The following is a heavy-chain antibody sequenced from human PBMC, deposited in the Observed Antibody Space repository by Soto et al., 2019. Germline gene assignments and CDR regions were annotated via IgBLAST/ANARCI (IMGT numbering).Heavy chain of an antibody. V-gene: IGHV4-39*01. CDR2: IYYSGST. D-gene: IGHD3-3*01. CDR1: GGSIISSSYY. Sequence: PSETLSLTCTVSGGSIISSSYYWGWIRQPPGKGLEWIGSIYYSGSTYYNPSLKSRVTISVDTSKNQFSLKLSSVTAADTAVYYCARQMTYYDFWSGYYFFGWGQGTLVTVSS. J-gene: IGHJ4*02. CDR3: ARQMTYYDFWSGYYFFG.